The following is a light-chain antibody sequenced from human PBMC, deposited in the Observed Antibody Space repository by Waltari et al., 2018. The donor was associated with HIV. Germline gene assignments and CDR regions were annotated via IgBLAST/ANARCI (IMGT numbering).Light chain of an antibody. J-gene: IGLJ1*01. CDR2: EVS. V-gene: IGLV2-23*02. Sequence: QSALTQPASVSGSPGPSITISCTGTSSDVGNYNVVSWYQQHPGKAPKLMIYEVSKRPSGVSKRFSGSNSGNAASLTISGLQSEYEADYYCCSYAGSSTHVFGTGTKVTVL. CDR3: CSYAGSSTHV. CDR1: SSDVGNYNV.